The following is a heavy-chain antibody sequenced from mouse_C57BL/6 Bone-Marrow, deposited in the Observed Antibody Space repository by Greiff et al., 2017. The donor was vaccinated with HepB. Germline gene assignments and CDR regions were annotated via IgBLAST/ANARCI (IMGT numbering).Heavy chain of an antibody. J-gene: IGHJ2*01. CDR1: GYAFSSSW. CDR2: IYPGDGDT. V-gene: IGHV1-82*01. D-gene: IGHD1-1*01. CDR3: ARGSYYYGSSFYYFDY. Sequence: VQLQQSGPELVKPGASVTISCKASGYAFSSSWMNWVRQRPGKGLEWIGRIYPGDGDTNYNGKFKGKATLTADKSSSTAYMQLSSLTSEDSAVYFCARGSYYYGSSFYYFDYWGQGTTLTVSS.